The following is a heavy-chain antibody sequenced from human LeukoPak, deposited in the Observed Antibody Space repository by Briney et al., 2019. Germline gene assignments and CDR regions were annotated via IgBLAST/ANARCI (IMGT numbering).Heavy chain of an antibody. J-gene: IGHJ4*02. D-gene: IGHD1-26*01. CDR2: IGVAGGNT. CDR1: GFTFSNSA. V-gene: IGHV1-58*01. Sequence: ASVKVSCKTSGFTFSNSAVQWVRQARGQRLEWIGWIGVAGGNTNYAQKVQDRITITRDKPTSTAYMELRSLESEDTAVYYCARVSWDSGSRSLDYWGQGTLVTVSS. CDR3: ARVSWDSGSRSLDY.